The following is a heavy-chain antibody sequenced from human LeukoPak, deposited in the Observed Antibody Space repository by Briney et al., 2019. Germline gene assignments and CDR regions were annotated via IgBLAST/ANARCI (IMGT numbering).Heavy chain of an antibody. CDR1: GGTFSTYA. CDR3: ARSTAGVDGYIFDS. Sequence: ASVKVSCKASGGTFSTYAINWVRQAPGQGLEWMARIIPILGLANYAQKIQGRVTITADKSTSTAYMELSSLKYDDTAVYYCARSTAGVDGYIFDSWGQGTLVTVSS. D-gene: IGHD5-24*01. J-gene: IGHJ4*02. CDR2: IIPILGLA. V-gene: IGHV1-69*04.